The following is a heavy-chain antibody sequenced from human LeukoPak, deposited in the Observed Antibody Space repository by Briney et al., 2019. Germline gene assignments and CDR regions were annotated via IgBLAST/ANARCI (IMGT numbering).Heavy chain of an antibody. CDR3: ARSGLYGSGSYYGSWFDP. Sequence: ASVKVSCKASGYTFTGYYMHWVRQAPGQGLEWMGWINPNSGGTNYAQKFQGRVTMTRDTSISTAYTELSRLRSDDTAVYYCARSGLYGSGSYYGSWFDPWGQGTLVTVSS. CDR1: GYTFTGYY. D-gene: IGHD3-10*01. CDR2: INPNSGGT. V-gene: IGHV1-2*02. J-gene: IGHJ5*02.